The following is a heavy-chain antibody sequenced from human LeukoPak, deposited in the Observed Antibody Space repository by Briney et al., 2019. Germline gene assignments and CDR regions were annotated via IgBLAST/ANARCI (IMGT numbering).Heavy chain of an antibody. J-gene: IGHJ4*02. V-gene: IGHV1-8*01. CDR2: MNPSSGNT. Sequence: GASVKVSCKASGYTFTSYDINWVRQATGQGLEWMGWMNPSSGNTGYAQKFQGRVTMTRNTSISTAYMELSSLRSEDTAVYYCARGRTYYYDSSGYYGLLNYWGQGTLVTVSS. CDR3: ARGRTYYYDSSGYYGLLNY. D-gene: IGHD3-22*01. CDR1: GYTFTSYD.